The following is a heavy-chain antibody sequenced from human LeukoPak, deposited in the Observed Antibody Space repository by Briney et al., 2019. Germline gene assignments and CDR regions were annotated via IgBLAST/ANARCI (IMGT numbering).Heavy chain of an antibody. J-gene: IGHJ4*02. Sequence: QPGGSLRLSCAAPGFTFSSYGMHWVRQAPGKGLEWVAFIWYDGSNKYYADSVKGRFTISRDNSKNTLYPQMNSLRAEDTAVYYCAKACLGCAYWGQGTLVTVSS. D-gene: IGHD2-2*01. V-gene: IGHV3-30*02. CDR1: GFTFSSYG. CDR3: AKACLGCAY. CDR2: IWYDGSNK.